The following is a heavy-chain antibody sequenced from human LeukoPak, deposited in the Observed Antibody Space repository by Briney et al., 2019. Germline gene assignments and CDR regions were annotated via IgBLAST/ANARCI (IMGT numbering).Heavy chain of an antibody. J-gene: IGHJ4*02. CDR3: ARASYYDFWSGYPSFDY. CDR2: IYSGGST. V-gene: IGHV3-66*01. CDR1: GFTVSSNY. Sequence: GGSLRLSCAASGFTVSSNYMSWVRQAPGKGLEWVSVIYSGGSTYYADSVKGRFTISRDNSKNTLYLQMNSLRAEDTAVYYCARASYYDFWSGYPSFDYWGQGTLVTVSS. D-gene: IGHD3-3*01.